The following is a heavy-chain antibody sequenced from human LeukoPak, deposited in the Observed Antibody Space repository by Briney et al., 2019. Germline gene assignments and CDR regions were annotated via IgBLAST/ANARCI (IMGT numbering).Heavy chain of an antibody. V-gene: IGHV3-7*05. CDR1: GFIFSTYW. CDR2: IKEDGSTK. Sequence: GSLRLSCSASGFIFSTYWKNWVRQAPGKGLEWVANIKEDGSTKYYVDSVKGRFTISRDNAKNLLYLQMNSLRAEDTAVYYCVMDMDVWGRGTTVTVSS. CDR3: VMDMDV. J-gene: IGHJ6*02.